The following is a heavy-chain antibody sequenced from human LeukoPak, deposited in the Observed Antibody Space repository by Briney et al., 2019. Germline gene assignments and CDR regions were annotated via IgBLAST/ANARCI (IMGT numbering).Heavy chain of an antibody. V-gene: IGHV4-38-2*02. Sequence: SETLSLTCAVSGYSISSGYYWGWIRQPPGKGLEWIGSIYHSGSTYCNPSLKSRVTISVDTSKNQFSLKLSSVTAADTAVYYCARDGIVVVPAAHYYYGMDIWGQGTTVTVSS. CDR3: ARDGIVVVPAAHYYYGMDI. CDR2: IYHSGST. CDR1: GYSISSGYY. D-gene: IGHD2-2*01. J-gene: IGHJ6*02.